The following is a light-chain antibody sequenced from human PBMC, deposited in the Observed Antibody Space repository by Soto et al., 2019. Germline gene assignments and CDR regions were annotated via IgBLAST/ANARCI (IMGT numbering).Light chain of an antibody. CDR2: RAS. Sequence: DIHMTQSPATLSASVGDRVTITCRASQSVGSWLAWYQQKPGKAPKLLIYRASSLESGVPSRFSGTGSGTEFTLTISSLQPDDFATYYCQQYNSYCSFGQGTKVAIK. J-gene: IGKJ1*01. V-gene: IGKV1-5*03. CDR1: QSVGSW. CDR3: QQYNSYCS.